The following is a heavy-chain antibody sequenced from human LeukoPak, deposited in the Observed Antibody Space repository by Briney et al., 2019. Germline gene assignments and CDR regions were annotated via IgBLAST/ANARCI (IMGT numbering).Heavy chain of an antibody. CDR3: ARDRAIRGGLVDSGFDY. J-gene: IGHJ4*02. CDR1: GGTFSSYA. CDR2: IIPIFGTA. Sequence: SVKVSCKASGGTFSSYAISWVRQAPGQGLEWMGGIIPIFGTANYAQKFQGRVTITADKSTSTAYMELSSLRSEDTAVYYCARDRAIRGGLVDSGFDYWGQGTLVTVSS. V-gene: IGHV1-69*06. D-gene: IGHD2-2*02.